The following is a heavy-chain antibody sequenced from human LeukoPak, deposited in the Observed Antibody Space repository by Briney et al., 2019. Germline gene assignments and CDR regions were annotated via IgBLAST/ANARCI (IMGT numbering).Heavy chain of an antibody. CDR3: AKDRFDRPGRGYYFDY. V-gene: IGHV3-23*01. D-gene: IGHD3-9*01. J-gene: IGHJ4*02. CDR1: GFTFGSYA. CDR2: ISGSGGST. Sequence: GGSLSLSWAASGFTFGSYAMSWVRQAPGKGLEWVSAISGSGGSTYYADSVKGRFTISRDNSKNTLYLQMNSLRAEDTAVYYCAKDRFDRPGRGYYFDYWGQGTLVTVSS.